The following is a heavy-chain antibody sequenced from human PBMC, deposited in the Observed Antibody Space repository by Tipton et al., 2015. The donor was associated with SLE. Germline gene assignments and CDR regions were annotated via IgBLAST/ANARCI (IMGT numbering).Heavy chain of an antibody. J-gene: IGHJ4*02. CDR3: AKVDVRNGPDVN. V-gene: IGHV3-30*02. Sequence: SLRLSCAASGITFSDYGMHWVRQAPGKGLEWVAYIRYDGSLQYYADSVKGRFTISRDNSKNTLFLQMNSLRGDDTATYYCAKVDVRNGPDVNWGQGTLVTVSS. CDR2: IRYDGSLQ. CDR1: GITFSDYG. D-gene: IGHD2-8*01.